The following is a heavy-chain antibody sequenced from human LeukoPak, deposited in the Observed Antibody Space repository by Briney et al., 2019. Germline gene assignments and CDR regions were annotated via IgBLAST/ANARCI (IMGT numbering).Heavy chain of an antibody. CDR3: ARYYYGSGGSLGYFDY. D-gene: IGHD3-10*01. J-gene: IGHJ4*02. CDR1: GGTFTSYA. CDR2: IIPIFGTA. V-gene: IGHV1-69*06. Sequence: ASVKVSCKASGGTFTSYAISWVQQAPGQGLEWMGGIIPIFGTANYAQKFQGRVTITADKSTSTAYMELSSLRSEDTAVYYCARYYYGSGGSLGYFDYWGQGTLVTVSS.